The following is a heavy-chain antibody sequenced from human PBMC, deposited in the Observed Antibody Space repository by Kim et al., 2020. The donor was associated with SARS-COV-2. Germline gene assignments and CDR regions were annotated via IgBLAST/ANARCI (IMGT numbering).Heavy chain of an antibody. J-gene: IGHJ4*02. CDR2: VGANNGDT. CDR1: GYTFTSYG. Sequence: ASVKDSCKASGYTFTSYGISWVRQAPGQGLEWLGWVGANNGDTNYAQNLQGRVTLTTDTSTSTAFLELRSLRSDDTAVYFCARDRGYGDDTFDYWGQGTL. D-gene: IGHD4-17*01. CDR3: ARDRGYGDDTFDY. V-gene: IGHV1-18*01.